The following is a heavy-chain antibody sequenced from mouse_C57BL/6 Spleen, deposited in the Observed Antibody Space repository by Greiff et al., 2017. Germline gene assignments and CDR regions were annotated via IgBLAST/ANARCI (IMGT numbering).Heavy chain of an antibody. V-gene: IGHV1-82*01. CDR3: ARKVVTTTYWYFDV. Sequence: VKLVESGPELVKPGASVKISCKASGYAFSSSWMNWVKQRPGKGLEWIGRIYPGDGGTNYNGKFKGKATLTADKSSSTAYMQLSSLTTADSAVYFCARKVVTTTYWYFDVWGTGTTVTVSS. J-gene: IGHJ1*03. CDR2: IYPGDGGT. D-gene: IGHD2-2*01. CDR1: GYAFSSSW.